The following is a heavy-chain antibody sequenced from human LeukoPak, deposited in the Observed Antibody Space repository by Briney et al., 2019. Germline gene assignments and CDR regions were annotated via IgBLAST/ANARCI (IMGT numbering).Heavy chain of an antibody. Sequence: PGGSLRLSCAASGFAFSSYEMNWVRQAPGKGLVWVSRINSDGSSTSYADSVKGRFTISRDNAKNTLYLQMNSLRAEDTAVYYCARGREGYCSGGSCRGGFDYWGQGTLVTVSS. CDR1: GFAFSSYE. CDR3: ARGREGYCSGGSCRGGFDY. CDR2: INSDGSST. D-gene: IGHD2-15*01. J-gene: IGHJ4*02. V-gene: IGHV3-74*01.